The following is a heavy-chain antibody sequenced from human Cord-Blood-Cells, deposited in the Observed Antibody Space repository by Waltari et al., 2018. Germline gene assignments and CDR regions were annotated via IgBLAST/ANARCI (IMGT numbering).Heavy chain of an antibody. CDR3: ARDRQFGRNYDILTGYYY. J-gene: IGHJ4*02. D-gene: IGHD3-9*01. CDR2: IIPIFGTA. V-gene: IGHV1-69*01. CDR1: SYA. Sequence: SYAISWVRQATGQGLEWMGGIIPIFGTANYAQKFQGRVTITADESTSTAYMELSSLRSEDTAVYYCARDRQFGRNYDILTGYYYWGQGTLVTVSS.